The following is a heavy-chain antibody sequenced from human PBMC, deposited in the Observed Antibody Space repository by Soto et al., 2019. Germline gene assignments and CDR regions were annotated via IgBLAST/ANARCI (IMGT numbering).Heavy chain of an antibody. J-gene: IGHJ4*02. D-gene: IGHD1-26*01. CDR1: GGTFSSYA. V-gene: IGHV1-69*13. Sequence: SVKVSCKASGGTFSSYAISWVRQAPGQGLEWMGGIIPIFGTANYAQKFQGRVTITADESTSTAYMELSSLRSEDTAVYYCARELVGATGNFDYWGQGTLVTVSS. CDR2: IIPIFGTA. CDR3: ARELVGATGNFDY.